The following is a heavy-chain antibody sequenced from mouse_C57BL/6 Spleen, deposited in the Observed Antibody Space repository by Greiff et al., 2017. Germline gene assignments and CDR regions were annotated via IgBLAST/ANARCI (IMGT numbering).Heavy chain of an antibody. Sequence: QVQLKQPGAELVRPGSSVKLSCKASGYTFTSYWMHWVKQRPIQGLAWIGNIDPSDSETHYNQTFKDKATLTVDKSSSTAYMQLSSLTSEDSAVYYCARDEGWLHCAYWGQGTLVTVSA. CDR3: ARDEGWLHCAY. J-gene: IGHJ3*01. CDR1: GYTFTSYW. V-gene: IGHV1-52*01. D-gene: IGHD2-3*01. CDR2: IDPSDSET.